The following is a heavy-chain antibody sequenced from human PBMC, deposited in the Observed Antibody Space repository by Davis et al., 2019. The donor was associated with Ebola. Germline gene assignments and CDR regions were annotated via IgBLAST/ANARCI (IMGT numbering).Heavy chain of an antibody. V-gene: IGHV4-39*07. CDR2: IYYSGST. J-gene: IGHJ6*03. CDR1: GGSISSSSYY. Sequence: SETLSLTCTVSGGSISSSSYYWGWIRQPSGKGLEWIGSIYYSGSTYYNPSLKSRVTISVDTSKNQFSLKLSSVTAADTAVYYCARGADYYYYMDVWGKGTTVTVSS. CDR3: ARGADYYYYMDV.